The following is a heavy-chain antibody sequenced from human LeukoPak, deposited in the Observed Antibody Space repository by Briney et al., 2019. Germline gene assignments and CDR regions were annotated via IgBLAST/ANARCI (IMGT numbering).Heavy chain of an antibody. CDR1: GFTFSSYD. CDR2: IGTAGDT. CDR3: ARGRITMVRGVMSYWFDP. Sequence: PGGSLRLSCAASGFTFSSYDMHWVRQATGKGLEWVSAIGTAGDTYYPGSVKGRFTISRENAKNSLYLQMNSLRAEDTAVYYCARGRITMVRGVMSYWFDPWGQGTLVTVSS. J-gene: IGHJ5*02. V-gene: IGHV3-13*01. D-gene: IGHD3-10*01.